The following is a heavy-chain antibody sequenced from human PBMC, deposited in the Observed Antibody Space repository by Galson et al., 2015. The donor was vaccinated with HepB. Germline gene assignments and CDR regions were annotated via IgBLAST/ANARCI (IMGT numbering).Heavy chain of an antibody. CDR3: ARDLGERGYSGYDTIDY. Sequence: SLRLSCAASGFTFSSYSMNWVRQAPGKGLEWVSSISSSSSYIYYADSVKGRFTISRDNAKNSLYLQMNSLRAEDTAVYYCARDLGERGYSGYDTIDYWGQGTLVTVSS. CDR1: GFTFSSYS. D-gene: IGHD5-12*01. V-gene: IGHV3-21*01. CDR2: ISSSSSYI. J-gene: IGHJ4*02.